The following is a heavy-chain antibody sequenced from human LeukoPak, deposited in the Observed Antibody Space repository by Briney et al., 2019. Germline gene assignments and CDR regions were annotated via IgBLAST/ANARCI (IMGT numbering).Heavy chain of an antibody. CDR3: ARTASPWDSSDDFDM. CDR2: TYYTSKWNN. V-gene: IGHV6-1*01. D-gene: IGHD1-26*01. Sequence: SQTLSLTCAISGDSVSRKSAVWNWIRQSPLRGLEWLGRTYYTSKWNNDYAVFLKSRIIINPDASKNQFSLQLNSVTPEDTAVYYCARTASPWDSSDDFDMWGQGTMVTVSS. CDR1: GDSVSRKSAV. J-gene: IGHJ3*02.